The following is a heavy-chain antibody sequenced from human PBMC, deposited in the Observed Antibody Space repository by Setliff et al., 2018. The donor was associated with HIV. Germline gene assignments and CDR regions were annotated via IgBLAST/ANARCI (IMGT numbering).Heavy chain of an antibody. CDR3: ARGFCSGGFCHPNFYHYMDV. D-gene: IGHD2-15*01. CDR2: IYSSGTK. CDR1: GVTSGDYY. J-gene: IGHJ6*03. V-gene: IGHV4-31*03. Sequence: SETLSLTCTFSGVTSGDYYWTWIRQHPVKGLEWIGYIYSSGTKYYNPSLKSRLAVSLDTSKNQFSLNLKSVTAADAAVYYCARGFCSGGFCHPNFYHYMDVWGKGTTVTVSS.